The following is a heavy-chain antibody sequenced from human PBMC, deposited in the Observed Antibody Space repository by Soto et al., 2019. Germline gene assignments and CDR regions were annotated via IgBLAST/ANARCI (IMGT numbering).Heavy chain of an antibody. CDR3: ARALYGDYVTGHYGMDV. Sequence: QVQLVQSGAEVKKPGSSVKVSCKASGGTFSSYAISWVRQAPGQGLEWMGGIIPIFGTANYAQKFQGRVTITADESTSTAYMELSSLRFEDTAVYYCARALYGDYVTGHYGMDVWGQGTTVTVSS. V-gene: IGHV1-69*12. CDR1: GGTFSSYA. J-gene: IGHJ6*02. CDR2: IIPIFGTA. D-gene: IGHD4-17*01.